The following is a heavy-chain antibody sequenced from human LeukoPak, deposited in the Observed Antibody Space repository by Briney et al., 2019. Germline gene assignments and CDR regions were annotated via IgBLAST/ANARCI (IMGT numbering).Heavy chain of an antibody. V-gene: IGHV4-34*01. Sequence: SETLSLTCAVYGGSFSGYYWSWIRQPPGKGLEWIGEINHSGSTNYNLSLKSRVTISVDTSKNQFSLKLSSVTAADTAVYYCARTDDYYVSFDYWGQGTLVTVSS. D-gene: IGHD3-10*02. J-gene: IGHJ4*02. CDR3: ARTDDYYVSFDY. CDR1: GGSFSGYY. CDR2: INHSGST.